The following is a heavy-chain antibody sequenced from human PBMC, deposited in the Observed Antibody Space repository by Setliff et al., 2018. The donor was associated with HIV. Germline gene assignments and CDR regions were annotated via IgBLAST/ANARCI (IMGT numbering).Heavy chain of an antibody. D-gene: IGHD2-2*01. CDR1: GGSISSYY. V-gene: IGHV4-59*01. CDR2: IYYTGST. J-gene: IGHJ6*03. CDR3: ASHAPYPPWAYYYYYMDV. Sequence: SETLSLTCNVSGGSISSYYWSWLRQPPGKRFEWIGYIYYTGSTDYNPSLKSRVTSSIDTSKNQFSLKLNSLSAADTAVYYCASHAPYPPWAYYYYYMDVWGKGTTVTVSS.